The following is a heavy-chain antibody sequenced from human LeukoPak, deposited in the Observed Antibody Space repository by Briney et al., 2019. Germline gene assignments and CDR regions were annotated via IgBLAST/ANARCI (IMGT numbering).Heavy chain of an antibody. J-gene: IGHJ6*03. CDR1: GFTFSSYW. Sequence: PGGSLRLSCAASGFTFSSYWMSWVRQAPGKGLEWVANIKQDGSEKYYVDSVKGRFTISRDNAKNSLYLQMNSLRAEDTAVYYCARVAKSGSYWGNYYYYYYMDVWGKGTTVTVSS. CDR3: ARVAKSGSYWGNYYYYYYMDV. D-gene: IGHD1-26*01. V-gene: IGHV3-7*01. CDR2: IKQDGSEK.